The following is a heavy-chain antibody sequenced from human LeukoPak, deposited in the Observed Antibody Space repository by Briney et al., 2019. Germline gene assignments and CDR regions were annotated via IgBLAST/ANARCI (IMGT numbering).Heavy chain of an antibody. CDR2: ISGSGGST. D-gene: IGHD6-13*01. J-gene: IGHJ4*02. V-gene: IGHV3-23*01. CDR3: AKRRIAAAAIDY. Sequence: GGSLTLSCAASGFTFSSYAMGWVRQAPGKVLEWVSAISGSGGSTCYADSVKGRFTISRDNSKNTLYLQMNSLRAEDTAVYYCAKRRIAAAAIDYWGQGTLGTVSS. CDR1: GFTFSSYA.